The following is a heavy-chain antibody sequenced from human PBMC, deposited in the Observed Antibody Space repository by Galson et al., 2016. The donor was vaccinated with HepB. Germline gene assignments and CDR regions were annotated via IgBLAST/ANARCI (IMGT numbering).Heavy chain of an antibody. CDR1: GYTFDDHA. CDR3: ARGLRGALGYYYGMDV. D-gene: IGHD1-26*01. V-gene: IGHV3-9*01. Sequence: SLRLSCAASGYTFDDHAMHWVRQAPGKGLEWVAGISWNSANLGYADSVRGRFIISRDNAKNSLFLQMNSLGAEDTALYYCARGLRGALGYYYGMDVWGKGTTVTVSS. CDR2: ISWNSANL. J-gene: IGHJ6*04.